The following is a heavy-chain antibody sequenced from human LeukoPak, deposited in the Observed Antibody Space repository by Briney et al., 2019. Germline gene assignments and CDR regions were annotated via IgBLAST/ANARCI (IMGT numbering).Heavy chain of an antibody. V-gene: IGHV4-30-2*01. Sequence: PSETLSLTCAVSGGSISSGGYSWSWIRQPPGKGLEWIGYIYHSGSTYYNPSLKSRVTISVDRSKNQFSLKLSSVIAADTAVYYCARGRYDSSGYYYFFDYWGQGTLVTVSS. J-gene: IGHJ4*02. CDR1: GGSISSGGYS. D-gene: IGHD3-22*01. CDR2: IYHSGST. CDR3: ARGRYDSSGYYYFFDY.